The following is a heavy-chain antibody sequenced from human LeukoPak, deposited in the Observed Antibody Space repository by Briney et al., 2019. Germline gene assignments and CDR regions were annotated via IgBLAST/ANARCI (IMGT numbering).Heavy chain of an antibody. Sequence: ASVKVSCKASGYTFTGYYMHWVRQAPGQGLEWMGWINPNSGGTNYAQKFQGRVTMTRDTSISTAYMELSRLRSDDTAVYYCAREGVGAALNAFDIWGQGTMVTVSS. CDR3: AREGVGAALNAFDI. CDR1: GYTFTGYY. D-gene: IGHD2-15*01. J-gene: IGHJ3*02. CDR2: INPNSGGT. V-gene: IGHV1-2*02.